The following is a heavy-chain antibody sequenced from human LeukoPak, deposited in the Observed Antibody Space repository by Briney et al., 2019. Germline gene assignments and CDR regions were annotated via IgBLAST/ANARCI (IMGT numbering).Heavy chain of an antibody. CDR2: INPNSGGT. CDR1: GYTFTGYY. D-gene: IGHD4-23*01. CDR3: ASIKESYGGNSVPFDY. V-gene: IGHV1-2*02. J-gene: IGHJ4*02. Sequence: ASVKVSCKASGYTFTGYYMRWVRQAPGQGLEWMGWINPNSGGTNYAQKFQGRVTMTRDTSISTAYMELSRLRSDDTAVYYCASIKESYGGNSVPFDYWGQGTLVTVSS.